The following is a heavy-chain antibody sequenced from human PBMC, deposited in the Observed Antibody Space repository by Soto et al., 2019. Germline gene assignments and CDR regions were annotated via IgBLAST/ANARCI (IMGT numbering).Heavy chain of an antibody. Sequence: GGSLRLSCAASGFTFSSYGMHWVRQAPGKGLEWVAVIWYDGSNKYYADSVKGRFTISRDNSKNTLYLQMNSLRAEDTAVYYCARPHIRAVTTFCGMDVWGQGTTVTVSS. J-gene: IGHJ6*02. D-gene: IGHD4-17*01. CDR3: ARPHIRAVTTFCGMDV. V-gene: IGHV3-33*01. CDR1: GFTFSSYG. CDR2: IWYDGSNK.